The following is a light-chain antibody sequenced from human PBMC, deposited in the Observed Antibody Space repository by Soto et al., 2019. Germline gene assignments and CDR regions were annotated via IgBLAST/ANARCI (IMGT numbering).Light chain of an antibody. V-gene: IGKV3-15*01. CDR2: SSS. J-gene: IGKJ4*01. Sequence: EIVLTQSPPILSVSPGEGATLSCRASQRISTNLAWYQHIPGQAPRLLIVSSSRRPTDVPARFSGSGSGTDFTLTISSLQSEDSAVYYCQQYNNWPRATFGGGTKVDIK. CDR1: QRISTN. CDR3: QQYNNWPRAT.